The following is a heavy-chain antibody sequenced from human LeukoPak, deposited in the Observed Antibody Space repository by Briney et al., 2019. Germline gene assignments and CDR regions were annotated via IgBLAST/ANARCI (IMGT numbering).Heavy chain of an antibody. V-gene: IGHV3-48*01. CDR3: ARSTEWFADY. J-gene: IGHJ4*02. D-gene: IGHD3-3*01. Sequence: GGPLRLSCAASGFHLSVYRMNWVRQATGKGLEWSSYFTSDRNTICYADSVRGRFTISRDNANKSVYLELSNLRADDTAMYYWARSTEWFADYWGQGSLVTVSS. CDR2: FTSDRNTI. CDR1: GFHLSVYR.